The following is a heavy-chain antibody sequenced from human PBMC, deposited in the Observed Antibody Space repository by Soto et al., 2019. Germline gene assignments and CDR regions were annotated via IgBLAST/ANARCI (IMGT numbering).Heavy chain of an antibody. CDR1: GGSISSGGYS. D-gene: IGHD4-4*01. CDR2: IYHSGST. V-gene: IGHV4-30-2*01. J-gene: IGHJ5*02. Sequence: SETLSLTSAVSGGSISSGGYSWSWIRQPPGKGLEWIGYIYHSGSTYYNTSLKSRVTISVDRSKNQFSLKLSSVTAADTAVYYCARGGYSNYYLNRFDPWGQGTLVTVSS. CDR3: ARGGYSNYYLNRFDP.